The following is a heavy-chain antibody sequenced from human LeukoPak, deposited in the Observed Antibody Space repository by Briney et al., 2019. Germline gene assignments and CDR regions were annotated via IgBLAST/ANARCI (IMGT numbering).Heavy chain of an antibody. V-gene: IGHV3-23*01. CDR3: AKDPYGTRYFDY. D-gene: IGHD2-2*01. Sequence: GGSLRLSRAASGFTFSSHALSWVRQAPGKGLEWVSSLSGSGYNTYYADSVKGRFTISRDNSKNTVYLQMNSLRAEDTAVYYCAKDPYGTRYFDYWGQGTLVTVSS. CDR2: LSGSGYNT. CDR1: GFTFSSHA. J-gene: IGHJ4*02.